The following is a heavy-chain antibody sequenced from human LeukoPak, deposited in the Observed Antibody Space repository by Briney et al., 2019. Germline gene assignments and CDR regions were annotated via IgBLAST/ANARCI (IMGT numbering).Heavy chain of an antibody. Sequence: PSETLSLTCAVYGGSFSGDFWSWIRQSPGKGLEWIGSIYYSGSTNYNPSLKSRVTISVDTSKNQFSLKLSSVTAADTAVYYCARRTILTGSDYWGQGTLVTVSS. D-gene: IGHD3-9*01. V-gene: IGHV4-34*01. CDR3: ARRTILTGSDY. J-gene: IGHJ4*02. CDR1: GGSFSGDF. CDR2: IYYSGST.